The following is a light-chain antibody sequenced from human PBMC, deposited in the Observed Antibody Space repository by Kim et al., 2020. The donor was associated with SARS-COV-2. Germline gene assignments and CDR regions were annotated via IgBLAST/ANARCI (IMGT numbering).Light chain of an antibody. V-gene: IGKV1-17*01. Sequence: VSVGDRATTTCRASQDIKNDLGWYQQNPGRAPKRLIYGASNLQSGVPSRFSGSGSGTEFTLTISSLQPEDFATYFCLQHNTCPITFGQGTRLEIK. CDR3: LQHNTCPIT. J-gene: IGKJ5*01. CDR1: QDIKND. CDR2: GAS.